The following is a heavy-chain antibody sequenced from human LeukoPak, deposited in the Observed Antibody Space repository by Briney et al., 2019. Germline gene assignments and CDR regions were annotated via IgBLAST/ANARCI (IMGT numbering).Heavy chain of an antibody. V-gene: IGHV4-34*01. CDR3: AQAVVAATRYYYYYYMEV. CDR1: GGPFNRYY. CDR2: IHHSGST. D-gene: IGHD2-15*01. J-gene: IGHJ6*03. Sequence: SETLSLTRAFYGGPFNRYYWSLVPQPPRKGLEWIGEIHHSGSTNYNPSLKSRVTISVDTSKNQFSLKLSSVTAADTAVYYCAQAVVAATRYYYYYYMEVWGKGTTVTVSS.